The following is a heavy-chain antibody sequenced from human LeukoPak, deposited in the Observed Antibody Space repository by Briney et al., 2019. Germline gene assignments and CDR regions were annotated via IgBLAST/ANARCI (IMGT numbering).Heavy chain of an antibody. CDR3: AREPNRVSSSFDS. CDR2: TYYRSQWYN. Sequence: SQTLSLTCAISVDSVSSDSAAWNWIRQSPSRGLEWLGRTYYRSQWYNDYAVSVKSRITINPDTSKNQFSLQPNSVTPDDTAVYYCAREPNRVSSSFDSWGQGTLVTVSS. J-gene: IGHJ4*02. CDR1: VDSVSSDSAA. D-gene: IGHD6-13*01. V-gene: IGHV6-1*01.